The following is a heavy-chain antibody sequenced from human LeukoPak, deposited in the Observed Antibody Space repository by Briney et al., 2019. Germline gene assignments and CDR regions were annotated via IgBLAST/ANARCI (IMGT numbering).Heavy chain of an antibody. J-gene: IGHJ6*03. V-gene: IGHV4-34*01. D-gene: IGHD2-2*02. Sequence: SETLSLTCAVYGGSFSGYYWSWIRQPPGKGLEWIGEINHSGSTNYNPSLKSRVTISVDTSKNQFSLKLSSVTAADTAVYYCARGTGVVVPAAIAGQYSRLYYYYYMDVWGKGTTVTVSS. CDR2: INHSGST. CDR3: ARGTGVVVPAAIAGQYSRLYYYYYMDV. CDR1: GGSFSGYY.